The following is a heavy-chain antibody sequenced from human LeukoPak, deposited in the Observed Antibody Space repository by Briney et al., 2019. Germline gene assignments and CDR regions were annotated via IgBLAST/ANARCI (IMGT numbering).Heavy chain of an antibody. J-gene: IGHJ4*02. Sequence: GGSLRLSCAASGFTFSSYWMSWVRQAPGKGLEWVTNIKQDGSEKYYVDSVKGRFTISRDNAKNSLYLQMNSLRAEDTAVYYCARDGGFRSVDYWGQGTLVAVSS. CDR1: GFTFSSYW. CDR3: ARDGGFRSVDY. CDR2: IKQDGSEK. D-gene: IGHD4-23*01. V-gene: IGHV3-7*04.